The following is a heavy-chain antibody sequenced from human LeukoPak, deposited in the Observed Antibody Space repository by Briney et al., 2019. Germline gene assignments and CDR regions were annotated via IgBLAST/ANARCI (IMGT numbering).Heavy chain of an antibody. CDR2: ISGSGGST. V-gene: IGHV3-23*01. D-gene: IGHD2-15*01. Sequence: PGGSLRLSCAASGFTFSSYAMSWVRQAPGKGLEWVSAISGSGGSTYYADSVKGRFTISRDNAKNSLYLRMNSLRAEDTAVYYCARAGGGSPYYFDYWGQGTLVTVSS. CDR3: ARAGGGSPYYFDY. CDR1: GFTFSSYA. J-gene: IGHJ4*02.